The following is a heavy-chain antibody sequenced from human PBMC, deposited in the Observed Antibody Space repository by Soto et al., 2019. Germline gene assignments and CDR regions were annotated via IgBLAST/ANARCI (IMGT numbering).Heavy chain of an antibody. Sequence: SETLSLTCTVSGGSISSSSYYWGWIRQPPGKGLEWIGSIYYSGSTYYNPSLKSRVTISVDTSKNQFSLKLSSVTAADTAVYYCARRDAGYYGSGRDAFEIWAQGTMVTGSS. D-gene: IGHD3-10*01. V-gene: IGHV4-39*01. CDR2: IYYSGST. CDR3: ARRDAGYYGSGRDAFEI. J-gene: IGHJ3*02. CDR1: GGSISSSSYY.